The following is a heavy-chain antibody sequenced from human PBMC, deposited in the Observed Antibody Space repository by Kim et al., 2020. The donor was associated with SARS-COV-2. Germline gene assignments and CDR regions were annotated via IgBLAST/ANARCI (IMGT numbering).Heavy chain of an antibody. CDR3: ARDPAFGGSGILWFDY. CDR1: GFTFGDHA. CDR2: ISWNSGNI. V-gene: IGHV3-9*01. D-gene: IGHD3-10*01. J-gene: IGHJ4*02. Sequence: GGSLRLSCAASGFTFGDHAMHWVRQAPGKGLEWVSGISWNSGNIGYADSVKGRFTISRDNAKNFLYLQMNSLRAEDTALYYCARDPAFGGSGILWFDYWGQGTLVTVSS.